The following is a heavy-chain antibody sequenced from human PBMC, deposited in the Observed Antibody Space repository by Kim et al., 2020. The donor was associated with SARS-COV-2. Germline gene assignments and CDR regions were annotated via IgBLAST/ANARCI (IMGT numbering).Heavy chain of an antibody. CDR2: T. V-gene: IGHV4-39*01. D-gene: IGHD4-17*01. Sequence: TYTTPTHTSRVTIPVDTAKNQFALKLSSVTAADTAVYYCARRAYGDYSRIWGQGTLVTVSS. CDR3: ARRAYGDYSRI. J-gene: IGHJ4*02.